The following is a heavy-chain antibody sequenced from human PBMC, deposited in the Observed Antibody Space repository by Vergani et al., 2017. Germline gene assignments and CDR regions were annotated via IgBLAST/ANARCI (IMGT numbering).Heavy chain of an antibody. J-gene: IGHJ5*02. CDR2: INPNSGGT. CDR3: ARIAKDIVVVPAAIGGYNWFDP. D-gene: IGHD2-2*02. CDR1: GYTFTGYY. V-gene: IGHV1-2*02. Sequence: QVQLVQSGAEVKKPGASVKVSCKASGYTFTGYYMHWVRQAPGQGLEWMGWINPNSGGTNYAQKFQGRVTMTRDTSISTAYMELSRLRSDDTAVYYCARIAKDIVVVPAAIGGYNWFDPWGQGTLVIVSS.